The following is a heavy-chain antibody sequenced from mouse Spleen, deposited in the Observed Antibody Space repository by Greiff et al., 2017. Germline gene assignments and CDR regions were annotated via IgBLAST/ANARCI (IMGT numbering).Heavy chain of an antibody. CDR2: ISSGSSTI. D-gene: IGHD1-1*01. Sequence: EVKVVESGGGLVKPGGSLKLSCAASGFTFSDYGMHWVRQAPEKGLEWVAYISSGSSTIYYADTVKGRFTISRDNAKNTLFLQMTSLRSEDTAMYYCARPGYYDGSSWFAYWGQGTLVTVSA. V-gene: IGHV5-17*01. J-gene: IGHJ3*01. CDR1: GFTFSDYG. CDR3: ARPGYYDGSSWFAY.